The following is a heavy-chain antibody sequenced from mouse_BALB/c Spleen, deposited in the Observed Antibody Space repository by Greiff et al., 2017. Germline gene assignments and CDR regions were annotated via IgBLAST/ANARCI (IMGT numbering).Heavy chain of an antibody. V-gene: IGHV5-17*02. J-gene: IGHJ4*01. CDR1: GFTFSSFG. CDR3: ARQDSDYYAMDY. CDR2: ISSGSSTI. Sequence: EVQGVESGGGLVQPGGSRKLSCAASGFTFSSFGMHWVRQAPEKGLEWVAYISSGSSTIYYADTVKGRFTISRDNPKNTLFLQMTSLRSEDTAMYYCARQDSDYYAMDYWGQGTSVTVSS.